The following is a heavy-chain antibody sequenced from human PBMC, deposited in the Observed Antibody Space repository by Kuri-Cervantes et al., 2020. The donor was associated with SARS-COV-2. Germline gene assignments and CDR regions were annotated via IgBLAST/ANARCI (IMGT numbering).Heavy chain of an antibody. CDR3: ASCHYYDSSGYYYGAY. D-gene: IGHD3-22*01. CDR1: GYTFTGYY. Sequence: ASVKVSCKASGYTFTGYYMHWVRQAPGQGLEWMGWINPNSGGTNYAQKFQGRVTMTRDTSISTAYMELSSLRSEDTAVYYCASCHYYDSSGYYYGAYWGQGTLVTVSS. V-gene: IGHV1-2*02. J-gene: IGHJ4*02. CDR2: INPNSGGT.